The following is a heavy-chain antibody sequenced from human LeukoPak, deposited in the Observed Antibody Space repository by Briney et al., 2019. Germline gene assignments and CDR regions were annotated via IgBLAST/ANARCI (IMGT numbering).Heavy chain of an antibody. CDR1: GYTFSGTGWY. CDR2: IYPNNGAT. V-gene: IGHV1-2*02. J-gene: IGHJ4*02. D-gene: IGHD3-10*01. Sequence: ASAKVSCKASGYTFSGTGWYLYWLRQAPGQGLECMGWIYPNNGATAYAQKFQGRVAMTQDTSISTAYMELRRLRPDDTAVYYCARDGPAQMVEFDYWGQGTLVTVSS. CDR3: ARDGPAQMVEFDY.